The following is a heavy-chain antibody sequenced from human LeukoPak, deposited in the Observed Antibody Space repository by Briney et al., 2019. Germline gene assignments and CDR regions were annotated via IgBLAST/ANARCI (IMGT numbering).Heavy chain of an antibody. D-gene: IGHD6-19*01. CDR1: GGTFSNIA. Sequence: ASVKVSCKASGGTFSNIAISWVRQAPGQGLEWMGWINPNSGDTNYAQKFQGRVTMTRDTSISTAYMELSRLRSDDTAVYYCARDKSGNSGWYPYFDYWGQGTLVTVSS. J-gene: IGHJ4*02. CDR2: INPNSGDT. V-gene: IGHV1-2*02. CDR3: ARDKSGNSGWYPYFDY.